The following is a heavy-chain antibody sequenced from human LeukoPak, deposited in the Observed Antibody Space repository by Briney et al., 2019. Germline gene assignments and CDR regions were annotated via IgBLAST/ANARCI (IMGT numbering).Heavy chain of an antibody. V-gene: IGHV3-7*01. D-gene: IGHD5-12*01. CDR3: ARPIVATITLFDY. CDR1: GLTVSSNY. Sequence: PGGSLRLSCAASGLTVSSNYMSWVRQAPGKGLEWVANIKQDGSEKYYVDSVKGRFTISRDNAKNSLYLQMNSLRAEDTAVYYCARPIVATITLFDYWGQGTLVTVSS. CDR2: IKQDGSEK. J-gene: IGHJ4*02.